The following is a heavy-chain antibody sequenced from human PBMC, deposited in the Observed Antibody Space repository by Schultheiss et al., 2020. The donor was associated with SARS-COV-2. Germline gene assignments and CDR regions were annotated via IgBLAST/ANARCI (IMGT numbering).Heavy chain of an antibody. CDR3: ARVYGDYDY. CDR1: GFTFSSYA. CDR2: IKQDGSEK. V-gene: IGHV3-7*03. J-gene: IGHJ4*02. Sequence: GGSLRLSCAASGFTFSSYAMSWVRQAPGKGLEWVANIKQDGSEKYYADSVKGRFTMSRDNAKNSLYLQMNSLRAEDTAVYYCARVYGDYDYWGQGTLVTVSS. D-gene: IGHD4-17*01.